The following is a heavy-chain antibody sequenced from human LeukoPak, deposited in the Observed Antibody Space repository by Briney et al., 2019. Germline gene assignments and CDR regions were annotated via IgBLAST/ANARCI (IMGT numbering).Heavy chain of an antibody. J-gene: IGHJ3*02. Sequence: GGSLRLSCAASGFTFSSYSMNWVRQAPGKGLEWVSSISSSSSYIYYADSVKGRFTISRDNAKNSLYLQMNSLRAEDTAVYYCARDSGGAAGYGGAFDIWGQGTMVTVSS. CDR2: ISSSSSYI. V-gene: IGHV3-21*01. CDR3: ARDSGGAAGYGGAFDI. CDR1: GFTFSSYS. D-gene: IGHD6-13*01.